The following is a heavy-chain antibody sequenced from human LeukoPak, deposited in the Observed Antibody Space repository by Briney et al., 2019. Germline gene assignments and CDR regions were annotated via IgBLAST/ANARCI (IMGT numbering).Heavy chain of an antibody. J-gene: IGHJ4*02. V-gene: IGHV3-30-3*01. Sequence: GGSLRLSCAASGFTFSSYAMHWVRQAQGKGLEGVAVISYDGSNKYYADSVKGRFTISRDNSKNTLYLQMNSLRAEDTAVYYCARVRQWLGNLDYWGQGTLVTVSS. CDR2: ISYDGSNK. D-gene: IGHD6-19*01. CDR3: ARVRQWLGNLDY. CDR1: GFTFSSYA.